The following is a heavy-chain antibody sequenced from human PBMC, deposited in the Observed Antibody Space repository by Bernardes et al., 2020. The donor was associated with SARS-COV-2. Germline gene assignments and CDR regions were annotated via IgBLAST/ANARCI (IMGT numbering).Heavy chain of an antibody. D-gene: IGHD3-22*01. Sequence: GGSLRLSCAASGFTFSSYGMHWVRQAPGKGLEWVAVIWYDGSNKYYADSVKGRFTISRDNSKNTLYLQMNSLRAEDTAVYYCARDSYYYDSSGYYYPDYYYYGMDVWGQGTTVTVSS. CDR2: IWYDGSNK. CDR1: GFTFSSYG. J-gene: IGHJ6*02. CDR3: ARDSYYYDSSGYYYPDYYYYGMDV. V-gene: IGHV3-33*01.